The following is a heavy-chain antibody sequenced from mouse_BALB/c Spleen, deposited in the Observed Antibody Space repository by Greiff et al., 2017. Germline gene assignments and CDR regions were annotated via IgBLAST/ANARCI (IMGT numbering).Heavy chain of an antibody. CDR1: GYSFTGYF. Sequence: EVKLVESGPELVKPGASVKISCKASGYSFTGYFMNWVKQSHGKSLEWIGRINPYNGDTFYNQKFKGKATLTVDKSSSTAHMELLSLTSEDSAVYFCARWGYYYGSSYVWYFDVWGAGTTVTVSS. V-gene: IGHV1-37*01. D-gene: IGHD1-1*01. J-gene: IGHJ1*01. CDR3: ARWGYYYGSSYVWYFDV. CDR2: INPYNGDT.